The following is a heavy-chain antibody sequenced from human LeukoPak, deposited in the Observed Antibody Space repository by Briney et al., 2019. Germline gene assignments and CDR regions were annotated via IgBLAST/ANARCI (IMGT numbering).Heavy chain of an antibody. J-gene: IGHJ4*02. CDR3: ARFRARPIITMVRGVLRNYFDY. Sequence: PSETLSLTCAVYGGSFSGYYWSWIRQPPGKGLEWIGEINHSGSTNYNPSLKSRVTISVDTSKNQFSLKLSSVTAADTAVYYCARFRARPIITMVRGVLRNYFDYWGQGTLVTVSS. CDR1: GGSFSGYY. V-gene: IGHV4-34*01. CDR2: INHSGST. D-gene: IGHD3-10*01.